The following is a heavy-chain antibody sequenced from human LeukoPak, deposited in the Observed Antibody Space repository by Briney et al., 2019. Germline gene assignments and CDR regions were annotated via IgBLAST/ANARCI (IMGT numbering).Heavy chain of an antibody. Sequence: PGESLKISCKGSGYSFTSYWIGWVRQMPGKGLEWMGIIYPGDSDTRYSPSFQGQVTISADKSISTAYLQWSSLKASDTAMYYCAGTYYYGSGSYPFDYWGQGTLVTVSS. CDR3: AGTYYYGSGSYPFDY. CDR2: IYPGDSDT. J-gene: IGHJ4*02. CDR1: GYSFTSYW. V-gene: IGHV5-51*01. D-gene: IGHD3-10*01.